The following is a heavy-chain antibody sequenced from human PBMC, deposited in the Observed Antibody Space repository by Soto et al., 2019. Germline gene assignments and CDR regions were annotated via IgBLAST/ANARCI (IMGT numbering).Heavy chain of an antibody. D-gene: IGHD6-19*01. J-gene: IGHJ4*02. Sequence: QVQLQESGPGLVKPSGTLSLTCAVSGGSISSSNWWSWVRQPPGKGLEWIGEIYHSGTANYNPSLKSRVTRSMDKSNNPISLDLSSVTAADSAVYFCARHIAVTGTRGFDYWGQGTLVTVSS. V-gene: IGHV4-4*02. CDR2: IYHSGTA. CDR1: GGSISSSNW. CDR3: ARHIAVTGTRGFDY.